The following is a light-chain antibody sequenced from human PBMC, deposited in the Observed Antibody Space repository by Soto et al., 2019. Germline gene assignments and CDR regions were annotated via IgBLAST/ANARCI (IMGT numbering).Light chain of an antibody. V-gene: IGLV1-40*01. CDR3: QSYDSSPSGYV. Sequence: QSVLTQPPSVSEAPGQRVTISCTGSSSNIGAGYEAHWYQQVPGTAPKLLIYENNNRPSGVPDRFSGSKSGTSASLAITGLQAEDEAEYYCQSYDSSPSGYVFGTGTKVTDL. CDR1: SSNIGAGYE. J-gene: IGLJ1*01. CDR2: ENN.